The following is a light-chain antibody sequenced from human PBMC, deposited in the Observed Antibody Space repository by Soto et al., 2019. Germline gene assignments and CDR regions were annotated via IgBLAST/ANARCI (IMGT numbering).Light chain of an antibody. CDR2: EVS. J-gene: IGLJ2*01. V-gene: IGLV2-8*01. CDR3: SSYADSIVL. CDR1: SSDVGGYNY. Sequence: QSALTQPPSASGSPGQSVTISCTGTSSDVGGYNYVSWYQQHPGKAPKLMISEVSKRLSGVPDRFSGSKSGNTASLTVSGLQAEDEADYYCSSYADSIVLFGGGTKLTVL.